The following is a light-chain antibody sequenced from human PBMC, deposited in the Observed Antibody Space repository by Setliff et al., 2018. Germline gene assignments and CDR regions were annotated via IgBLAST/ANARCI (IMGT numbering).Light chain of an antibody. CDR2: DVS. Sequence: QSVLTQPDSVSGSPGQSITVSCTGTSSDVGGYNYVSWYQQHPGKAPKVMIYDVSKRPSGVSDRFSGSKSGNTASPTISGLQAEDEADYYCSSYRSSNSWVFGSGTKGTVL. CDR1: SSDVGGYNY. CDR3: SSYRSSNSWV. V-gene: IGLV2-14*01. J-gene: IGLJ1*01.